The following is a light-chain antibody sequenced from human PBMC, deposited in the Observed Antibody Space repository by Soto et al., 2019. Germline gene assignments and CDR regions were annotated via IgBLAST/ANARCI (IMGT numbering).Light chain of an antibody. J-gene: IGKJ3*01. V-gene: IGKV3-20*01. Sequence: ESVLTQSPGTLSLSPGERATLSRRASQSVDSNYLAWYQQKPGQAPRLLIFGASNRATGIPDRFSGSGSGTDFTLTIRRMEPEDFAVYYCQQYDNSPLFTFGPGTKVDIK. CDR3: QQYDNSPLFT. CDR2: GAS. CDR1: QSVDSNY.